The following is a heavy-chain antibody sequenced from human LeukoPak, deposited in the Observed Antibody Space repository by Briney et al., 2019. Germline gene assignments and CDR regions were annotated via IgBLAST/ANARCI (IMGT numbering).Heavy chain of an antibody. V-gene: IGHV3-7*01. D-gene: IGHD5-12*01. J-gene: IGHJ6*03. CDR1: GFTLSSYW. CDR3: ARASGYEFHYYYYMDV. Sequence: GGSLRLSCAASGFTLSSYWMSWVRQAPGKGLEWVANIKQDGSEKYYVDSVKGRFTISRDNAKNSLYLQMNSLRAEDTAVYYCARASGYEFHYYYYMDVWGKGTTVTVSS. CDR2: IKQDGSEK.